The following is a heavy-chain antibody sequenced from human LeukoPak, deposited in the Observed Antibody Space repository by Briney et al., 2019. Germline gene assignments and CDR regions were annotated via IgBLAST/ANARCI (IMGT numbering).Heavy chain of an antibody. V-gene: IGHV4-59*08. J-gene: IGHJ5*02. CDR2: IYYSGST. CDR1: GGSISSYN. D-gene: IGHD6-19*01. Sequence: SETLSLTCTVSGGSISSYNWSWIRHPPGKGLEWIGYIYYSGSTNYNPSLKSRVTISVDTSKNQFSLKLSSVTAADTAVYYCARLEQWREACWFDPWGQGTLVTVSS. CDR3: ARLEQWREACWFDP.